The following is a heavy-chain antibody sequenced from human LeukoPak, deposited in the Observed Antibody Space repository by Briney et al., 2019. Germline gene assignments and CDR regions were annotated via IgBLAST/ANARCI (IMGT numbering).Heavy chain of an antibody. D-gene: IGHD3-16*01. J-gene: IGHJ4*02. Sequence: GGSLRLSCAASGFTFDDYAMHWVRQAPGKGLEWVSLISGDGGSTYYADSVKGRFTISRDNSKNSLYLQMNSLRTEDTALYYCAKETHTRGIMINDEDLGSDFDYWGQGTLVTVSS. CDR1: GFTFDDYA. V-gene: IGHV3-43*02. CDR3: AKETHTRGIMINDEDLGSDFDY. CDR2: ISGDGGST.